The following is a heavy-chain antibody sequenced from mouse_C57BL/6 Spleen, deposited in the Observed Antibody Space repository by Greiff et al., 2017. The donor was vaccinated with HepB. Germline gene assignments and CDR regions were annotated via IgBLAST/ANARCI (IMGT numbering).Heavy chain of an antibody. CDR1: GFTFSDYY. J-gene: IGHJ2*01. CDR3: ARETLGYFDY. V-gene: IGHV5-16*01. D-gene: IGHD2-10*02. CDR2: INYDGSST. Sequence: EVKLMESEGGLVQPGSSMKLSCTASGFTFSDYYMAWVRQVPEKGLEWVANINYDGSSTYYLDSLKSRFIISRDNAKNILYLQMSSLKSEDTATYYCARETLGYFDYWGQGTTLTVSS.